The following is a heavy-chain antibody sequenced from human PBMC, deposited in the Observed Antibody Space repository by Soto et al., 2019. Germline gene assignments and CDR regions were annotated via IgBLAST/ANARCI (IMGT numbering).Heavy chain of an antibody. Sequence: EVQLLESGGGLVQPGGSLRLSCAASGFTFSSYAMSWVRQAPGKGLEWVSAISGSGGSTYYADSVKGRFTISRDNSKNTLYLQMNSLRAEDTAVFYCAKDRYCSGGSCYGDFDYWGQGTLVTVSS. CDR3: AKDRYCSGGSCYGDFDY. CDR2: ISGSGGST. D-gene: IGHD2-15*01. J-gene: IGHJ4*02. V-gene: IGHV3-23*01. CDR1: GFTFSSYA.